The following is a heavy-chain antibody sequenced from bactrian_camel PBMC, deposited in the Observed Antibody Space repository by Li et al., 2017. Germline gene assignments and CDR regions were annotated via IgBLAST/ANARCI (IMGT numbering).Heavy chain of an antibody. CDR2: ISDDGAET. Sequence: HVQLVESGGGSVETGGSLRLSCAAAGFTFSYHGMRWVRQAPGKGLEWVSSISDDGAETYYADSVKGRFTISRDNVKNTAYLQMTSLKSEDTALYICASRSDLYGEYAHWGQGTQVTVS. V-gene: IGHV3S6*01. J-gene: IGHJ4*01. CDR1: GFTFSYHG. CDR3: ASRSDLYGEYAH. D-gene: IGHD5*01.